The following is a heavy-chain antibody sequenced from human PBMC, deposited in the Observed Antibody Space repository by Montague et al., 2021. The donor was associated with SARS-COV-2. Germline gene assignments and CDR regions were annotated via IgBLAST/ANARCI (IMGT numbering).Heavy chain of an antibody. Sequence: SETLSLTCIVSGGSIRSYYWSWIRQPPGKGLEWIGYIYYSGSTNYNPSLKSRVTISVDTSKNQFSLKLSSVTAADTAVYYCARVFPRWLQFDPYFDYWGQGTLVTVSS. D-gene: IGHD5-24*01. CDR3: ARVFPRWLQFDPYFDY. CDR2: IYYSGST. V-gene: IGHV4-59*01. J-gene: IGHJ4*02. CDR1: GGSIRSYY.